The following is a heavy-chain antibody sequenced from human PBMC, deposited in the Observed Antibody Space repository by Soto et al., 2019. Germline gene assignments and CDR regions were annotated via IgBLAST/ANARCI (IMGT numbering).Heavy chain of an antibody. CDR2: IWYDGSNE. J-gene: IGHJ4*02. D-gene: IGHD1-1*01. Sequence: QVQLVESGGGVVQPGRSLGLSCAASGFTFSSYGMHWVRQAPGKGLEWLAIIWYDGSNEDYADSVKGRFTISRDNSKNTLYLQINSLRTDDTAVYYCVRDLGNDSDYWGQGTLVTVSS. V-gene: IGHV3-33*01. CDR1: GFTFSSYG. CDR3: VRDLGNDSDY.